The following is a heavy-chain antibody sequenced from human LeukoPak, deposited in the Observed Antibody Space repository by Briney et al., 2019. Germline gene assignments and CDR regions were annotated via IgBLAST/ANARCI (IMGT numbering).Heavy chain of an antibody. CDR1: GGSISSYY. Sequence: SETLSLTCTVSGGSISSYYWSWIRQPPGKGLECIGYIYYSGSTNYNPSLKSRVTISVDTSKNQFSLKLNSVTAADTAVYYCARGEYQLLFPWFDPWGQGTLVTVSS. V-gene: IGHV4-59*08. CDR3: ARGEYQLLFPWFDP. D-gene: IGHD2-2*01. CDR2: IYYSGST. J-gene: IGHJ5*02.